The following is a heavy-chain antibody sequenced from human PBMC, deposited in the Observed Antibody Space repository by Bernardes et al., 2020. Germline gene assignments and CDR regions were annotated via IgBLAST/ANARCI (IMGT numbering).Heavy chain of an antibody. Sequence: GGSLRLSCAASGFTVSSNYMSWVRQAPGKGLEWVSVIYSGGSTYYADSVKGRFTISRDNSKNTLYLQMNSLRAEDTAVYYCARASEWLVLGYWGQGTLVTVSS. CDR3: ARASEWLVLGY. V-gene: IGHV3-53*01. J-gene: IGHJ4*02. CDR1: GFTVSSNY. D-gene: IGHD6-19*01. CDR2: IYSGGST.